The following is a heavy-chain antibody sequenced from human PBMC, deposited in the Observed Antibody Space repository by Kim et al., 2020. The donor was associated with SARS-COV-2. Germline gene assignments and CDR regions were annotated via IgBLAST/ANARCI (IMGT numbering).Heavy chain of an antibody. CDR2: IYYSGST. Sequence: SETLSLTCTVSGGSISSSGYYWGWIRQPPGKGLEYIGNIYYSGSTDYNPSLKSRVTMSVDTSKNQFSLKLSSVTAADTAVYYCARRDYSSTSCYWDHWGQGTLVTVSS. CDR1: GGSISSSGYY. J-gene: IGHJ4*02. D-gene: IGHD2-2*01. V-gene: IGHV4-39*01. CDR3: ARRDYSSTSCYWDH.